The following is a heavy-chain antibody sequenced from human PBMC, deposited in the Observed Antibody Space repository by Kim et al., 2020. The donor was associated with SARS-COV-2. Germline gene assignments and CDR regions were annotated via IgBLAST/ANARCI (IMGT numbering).Heavy chain of an antibody. V-gene: IGHV4-34*01. CDR2: INHSGST. Sequence: SETLSLTCAVYGGSFSGYYWSWIRQPPGKGLEWIGEINHSGSTNYNPSLKSRVTISVDTSKNQFSLKLSSVTAADTAVYYCAGSRNVGRLYFDLWGRGTLVTVSS. J-gene: IGHJ2*01. D-gene: IGHD1-26*01. CDR1: GGSFSGYY. CDR3: AGSRNVGRLYFDL.